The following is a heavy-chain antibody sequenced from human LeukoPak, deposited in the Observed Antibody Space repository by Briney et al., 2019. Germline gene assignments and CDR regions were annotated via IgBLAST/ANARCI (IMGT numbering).Heavy chain of an antibody. D-gene: IGHD5-12*01. V-gene: IGHV1-69*01. CDR3: ARDSGYDLSYYYYGMDV. Sequence: GASVKVSCKASGGTFSSYAISWVRQAPGQGLEWMGGIIPIFGTANYAQKFQGRVTITADESTSTAYMELSSLRSEDTAVYYCARDSGYDLSYYYYGMDVWGQGTTVTVSS. CDR2: IIPIFGTA. J-gene: IGHJ6*02. CDR1: GGTFSSYA.